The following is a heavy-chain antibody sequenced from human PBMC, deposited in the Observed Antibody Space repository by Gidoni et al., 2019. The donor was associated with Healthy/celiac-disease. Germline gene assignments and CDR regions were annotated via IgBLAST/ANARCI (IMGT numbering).Heavy chain of an antibody. Sequence: EGQLVESGGVVVQPGGSLGLSGAASGSTLDDYTMHWVRQAPGKGLELVSLISWDGGSTYYADSVKGRFTISRDNSKNSLYLQMNSLRTEDTALYYCAKDNNRYSYGGVDYWGQGTLVTVSS. CDR2: ISWDGGST. V-gene: IGHV3-43*01. CDR1: GSTLDDYT. CDR3: AKDNNRYSYGGVDY. J-gene: IGHJ4*02. D-gene: IGHD5-18*01.